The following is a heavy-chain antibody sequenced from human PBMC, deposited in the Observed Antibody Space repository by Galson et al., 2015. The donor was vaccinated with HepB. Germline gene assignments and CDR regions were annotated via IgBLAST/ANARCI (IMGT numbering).Heavy chain of an antibody. CDR1: GFTLSNAW. CDR3: TTDPPYSSSWCG. J-gene: IGHJ4*02. CDR2: IKSKTDGGTT. Sequence: SLRLACEAFGFTLSNAWMCWVRQAPGKRLEWVGRIKSKTDGGTTDYAAPVKGRFTISRDDSKNTLYLQMNSLKTEDTAVYYCTTDPPYSSSWCGWGQGTLVTVSS. D-gene: IGHD6-13*01. V-gene: IGHV3-15*01.